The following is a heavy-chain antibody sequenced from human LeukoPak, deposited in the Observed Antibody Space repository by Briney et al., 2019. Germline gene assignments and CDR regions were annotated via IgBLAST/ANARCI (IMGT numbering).Heavy chain of an antibody. V-gene: IGHV3-7*01. J-gene: IGHJ4*02. D-gene: IGHD3-9*01. Sequence: GGSLRLSCEASGFTFSSYWMSWVRQAPGKGLEWVANIKQDGSGKYYVDSVKGRFTISRDNAKNSLYLQMNSLRAEDTAVYYCARQRGDILTGYYIPRGFDYWGQGTLVTVSS. CDR3: ARQRGDILTGYYIPRGFDY. CDR2: IKQDGSGK. CDR1: GFTFSSYW.